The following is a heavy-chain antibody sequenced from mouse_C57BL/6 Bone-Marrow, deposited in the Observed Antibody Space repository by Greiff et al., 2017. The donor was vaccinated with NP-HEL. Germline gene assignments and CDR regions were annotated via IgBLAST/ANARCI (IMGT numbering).Heavy chain of an antibody. J-gene: IGHJ1*03. Sequence: VQLQQSGTVLARPGASVKMSCKTSGYTFTSYWMHWVKQRPGQGLEWIGALYPGNSDTSYNQKFKGTAKLTAVKSASTDYMELSSLTKEDSAVYYCTKGSPTFYWYFDVWGTGTTVTVSS. CDR3: TKGSPTFYWYFDV. CDR2: LYPGNSDT. D-gene: IGHD5-5*01. V-gene: IGHV1-5*01. CDR1: GYTFTSYW.